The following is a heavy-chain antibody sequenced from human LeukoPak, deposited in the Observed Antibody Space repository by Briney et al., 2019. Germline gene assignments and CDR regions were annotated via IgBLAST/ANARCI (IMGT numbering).Heavy chain of an antibody. CDR2: IKQDGSEK. D-gene: IGHD4-23*01. CDR1: GFTFSTYW. V-gene: IGHV3-7*01. Sequence: GGSLRLSCAVSGFTFSTYWMSWVRQAPGKGLEWVANIKQDGSEKYYVDSVKGRFTISRDNAKNSLYLQMNSLRAEDTAVYYCARDATVVTLPFDYWGQGTLVTVSS. J-gene: IGHJ4*02. CDR3: ARDATVVTLPFDY.